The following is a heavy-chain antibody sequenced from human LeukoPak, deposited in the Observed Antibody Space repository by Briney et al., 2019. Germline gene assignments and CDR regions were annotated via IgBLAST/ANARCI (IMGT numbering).Heavy chain of an antibody. D-gene: IGHD6-13*01. J-gene: IGHJ4*02. Sequence: GGSLRLSCAASGFTFSTYWMHGVGQAPGKGRGGVSRINGDESSTTSADSVKGRFTISRDNAKKTLYLQMNSLRAEDTAVYYCAAASSHRIAAAGEYWGQGTLVTVSS. CDR3: AAASSHRIAAAGEY. CDR2: INGDESST. V-gene: IGHV3-74*01. CDR1: GFTFSTYW.